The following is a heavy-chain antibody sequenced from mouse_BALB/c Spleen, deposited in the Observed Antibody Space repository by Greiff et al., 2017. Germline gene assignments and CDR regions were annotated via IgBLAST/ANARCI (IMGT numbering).Heavy chain of an antibody. CDR2: ISSGGST. J-gene: IGHJ3*01. CDR3: ARQGGGYDGAWFAY. V-gene: IGHV5-6-5*01. Sequence: EVKLVESGGGLVKPGGSLKLSCAASGFTFSSYAMSWVRQTPEKRLEWVASISSGGSTYYPDSVKGRFTISRDNAKNTLYLQMSSLRSEDTAMYYCARQGGGYDGAWFAYWGQGTLVTVSA. CDR1: GFTFSSYA. D-gene: IGHD2-2*01.